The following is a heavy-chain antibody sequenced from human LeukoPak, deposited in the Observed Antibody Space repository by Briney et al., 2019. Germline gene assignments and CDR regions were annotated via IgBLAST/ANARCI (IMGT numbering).Heavy chain of an antibody. D-gene: IGHD3-3*01. V-gene: IGHV3-23*01. CDR1: GFTVSSYA. Sequence: PGGYLRLSGAASGFTVSSYAMSWVRQAPGKGLEGGSTISGSGGSTYYADSVKGRFTISRDNSKNTLYLQMNSLRAEDTAVYYCAKDRASRITIFGVVAPYFDYWGQGTLVTVSS. CDR3: AKDRASRITIFGVVAPYFDY. J-gene: IGHJ4*02. CDR2: ISGSGGST.